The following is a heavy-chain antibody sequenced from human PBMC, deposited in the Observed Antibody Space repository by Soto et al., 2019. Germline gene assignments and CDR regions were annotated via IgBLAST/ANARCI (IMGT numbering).Heavy chain of an antibody. V-gene: IGHV1-18*01. CDR2: ISAYNGNT. J-gene: IGHJ5*02. CDR1: GYTFTSYG. D-gene: IGHD5-12*01. CDR3: ARYRATINSFWFDP. Sequence: GASVKVSCKASGYTFTSYGISWVRQAPGQGLEWMGWISAYNGNTNYAQKVQGRVTMTTDTSTSTAYMELRSLRSDDTAVYYCARYRATINSFWFDPWGQGTLVTVPQ.